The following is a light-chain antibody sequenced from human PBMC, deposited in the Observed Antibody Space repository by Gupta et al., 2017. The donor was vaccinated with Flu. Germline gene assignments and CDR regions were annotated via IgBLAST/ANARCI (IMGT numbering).Light chain of an antibody. CDR2: RND. V-gene: IGLV1-47*01. J-gene: IGLJ3*02. CDR1: SFNIESHD. CDR3: EEWAASLNRRG. Sequence: QPVLTHPPSASATPAQRVSISCSGSSFNIESHDVYWLHHLPGPATKLLIQRNDQRPSGVPDRFAGSTAATSDYPATRALRSEDEAVDDGEEWAASLNRRGFGGGTKVAVL.